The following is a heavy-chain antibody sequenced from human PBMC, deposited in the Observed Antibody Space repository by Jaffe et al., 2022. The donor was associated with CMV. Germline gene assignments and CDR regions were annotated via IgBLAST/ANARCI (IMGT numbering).Heavy chain of an antibody. D-gene: IGHD2-2*01. Sequence: EVQLVESGGGLVKPGGSLRLSCAASGFTFSSYSMNWVRQAPGKGLEWVSSISSSSSYIYYADSVKGRFTISRDNAKNSLYLQMNSLRAEDTAVYYCARDQGLGVPAAIDPYWYFDLWGRGTLVTVSS. CDR3: ARDQGLGVPAAIDPYWYFDL. V-gene: IGHV3-21*01. J-gene: IGHJ2*01. CDR1: GFTFSSYS. CDR2: ISSSSSYI.